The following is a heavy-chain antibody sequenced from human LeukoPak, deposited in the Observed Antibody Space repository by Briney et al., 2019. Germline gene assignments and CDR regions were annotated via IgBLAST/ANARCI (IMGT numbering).Heavy chain of an antibody. Sequence: GGSLRLSCAASGFTFSSYAMHWVRQAPGKGLEWVAVISYDGSNKYYADSVKGRFTISRDNSKNTLYLQMNSLRAEDTALYYCAKALLRYFDWFFGYWGQGTLVTVSS. V-gene: IGHV3-30-3*01. D-gene: IGHD3-9*01. CDR2: ISYDGSNK. J-gene: IGHJ4*02. CDR3: AKALLRYFDWFFGY. CDR1: GFTFSSYA.